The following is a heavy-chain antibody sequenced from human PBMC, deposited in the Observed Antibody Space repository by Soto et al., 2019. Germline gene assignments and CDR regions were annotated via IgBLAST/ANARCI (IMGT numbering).Heavy chain of an antibody. D-gene: IGHD6-19*01. CDR3: ARRSSGWYFDY. Sequence: EVQLLESGRGLVQPGGSLRLSCAASGFTFSSYAMSWVRQAPGKGLEWVSAISGSGGSTYYADSVKGRFTISRDNSKNTLYLQMNSLRAEDTAIYYCARRSSGWYFDYWGQGTLVTVSS. CDR1: GFTFSSYA. J-gene: IGHJ4*02. V-gene: IGHV3-23*01. CDR2: ISGSGGST.